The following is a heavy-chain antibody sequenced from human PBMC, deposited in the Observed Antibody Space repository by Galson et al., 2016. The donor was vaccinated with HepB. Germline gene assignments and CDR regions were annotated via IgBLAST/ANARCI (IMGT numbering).Heavy chain of an antibody. Sequence: QSGAEVKKPGESLRISCKGRGYSFTSHWTNWVRQMPGKGLEWMGRIDPSDSYTSYSPSFQGHVTISADESISTAYLQWSSLKASDTATYYCARSIQLWPDYWGQGSLVTVSS. CDR3: ARSIQLWPDY. CDR2: IDPSDSYT. CDR1: GYSFTSHW. D-gene: IGHD5-18*01. J-gene: IGHJ4*02. V-gene: IGHV5-10-1*01.